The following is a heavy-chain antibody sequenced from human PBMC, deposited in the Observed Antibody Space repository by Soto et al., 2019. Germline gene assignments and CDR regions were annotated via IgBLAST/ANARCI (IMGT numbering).Heavy chain of an antibody. CDR1: GGSISSGGYY. Sequence: QVQLQESGPGLVKPSQTLSLTCTVSGGSISSGGYYWTWIRQHPGKGLEWIGYIYYSGSTYYNPSLNSRVTLPIDTSKSQFSLKLSSVTAADTAVYYCARRVRGFYPYYFDYWGQGTLVTVSS. CDR3: ARRVRGFYPYYFDY. D-gene: IGHD3-10*01. J-gene: IGHJ4*02. CDR2: IYYSGST. V-gene: IGHV4-31*03.